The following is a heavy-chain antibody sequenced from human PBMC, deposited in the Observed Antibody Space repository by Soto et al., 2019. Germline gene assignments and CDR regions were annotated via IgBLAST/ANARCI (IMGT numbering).Heavy chain of an antibody. J-gene: IGHJ5*01. CDR3: ARWRYSYADLPGDWFDS. Sequence: SETLSLTCTVSGASLTSGSYYWSWVRQPPGKGLEWIAYIYRSGSTNYNPSLKSRATISVDTSKNQFSLRLTSVTPADTAMYYCARWRYSYADLPGDWFDSWGQGTLVTVSS. CDR2: IYRSGST. D-gene: IGHD3-16*01. V-gene: IGHV4-61*01. CDR1: GASLTSGSYY.